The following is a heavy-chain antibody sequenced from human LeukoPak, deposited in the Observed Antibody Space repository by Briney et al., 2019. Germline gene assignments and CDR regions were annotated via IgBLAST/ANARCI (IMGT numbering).Heavy chain of an antibody. D-gene: IGHD3-10*01. Sequence: GGSLRLSCTASEFRFSSYWMHWVRQVPGKGLVWVARINPDGSLRSFADSVKGRFTISRDNAINTLYLQMNSLRAEDTAVYYCARGRNYYGSGSYSKPYYYYYYMDVWGKGTTVTISS. CDR2: INPDGSLR. J-gene: IGHJ6*03. CDR1: EFRFSSYW. V-gene: IGHV3-74*01. CDR3: ARGRNYYGSGSYSKPYYYYYYMDV.